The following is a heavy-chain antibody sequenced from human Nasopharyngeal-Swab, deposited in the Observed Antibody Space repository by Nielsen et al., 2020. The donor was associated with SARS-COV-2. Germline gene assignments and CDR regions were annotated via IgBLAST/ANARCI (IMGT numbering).Heavy chain of an antibody. D-gene: IGHD2-2*01. CDR3: ARAAGIVVVPDYDY. Sequence: ASVKVSCKASGYTFTAYYIHWVRQAPGQGLEWMGRINPHSGGTNYAQKFQGRVTMTRDTSISTAYMELSRLRSDDTAVYYCARAAGIVVVPDYDYWGQGTLVTVSS. CDR1: GYTFTAYY. CDR2: INPHSGGT. J-gene: IGHJ4*02. V-gene: IGHV1-2*06.